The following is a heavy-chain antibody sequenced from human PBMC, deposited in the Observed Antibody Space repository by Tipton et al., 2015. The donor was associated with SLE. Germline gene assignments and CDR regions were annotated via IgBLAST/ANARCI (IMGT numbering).Heavy chain of an antibody. V-gene: IGHV4-34*01. D-gene: IGHD6-19*01. CDR1: GGSFSGYY. Sequence: GLVKPSETLSLTCAVYGGSFSGYYWSWIRQPPGKGLEWIGEINHSGSTNYNPSLKSRVTISVDTSKNQFSLKLSSVTAADTAVYYCARDGMAVSGRGYFDCWGRGTLVTVSS. CDR2: INHSGST. J-gene: IGHJ2*01. CDR3: ARDGMAVSGRGYFDC.